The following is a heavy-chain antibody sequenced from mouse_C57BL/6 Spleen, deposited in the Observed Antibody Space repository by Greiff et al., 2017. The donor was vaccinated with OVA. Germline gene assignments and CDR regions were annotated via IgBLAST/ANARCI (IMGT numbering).Heavy chain of an antibody. CDR3: TGGYFDV. CDR1: GFNIKDYY. J-gene: IGHJ1*03. V-gene: IGHV14-2*01. CDR2: IDPEDGET. Sequence: VQLQQSGAELVQPGASVKLSCTASGFNIKDYYMPWVKQRTEQGLEWIGRIDPEDGETKSAPKFQGTATIPADTSSNTAYLQLSSLTSEDTAVYYCTGGYFDVWGTGTTVTVSS.